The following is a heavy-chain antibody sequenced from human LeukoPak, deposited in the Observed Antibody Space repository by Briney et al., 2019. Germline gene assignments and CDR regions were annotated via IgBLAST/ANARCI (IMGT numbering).Heavy chain of an antibody. D-gene: IGHD6-19*01. CDR3: ARDPTNTSGRYAYFDS. Sequence: GASVKVSCKASGYTFTHHGISWVRQAPGQGLEWMAWISCYNGDTHYAQKFQGRVTLTTDTSTTTAYMELRSLRSDDTAVHYCARDPTNTSGRYAYFDSWGQGTLVTVSS. V-gene: IGHV1-18*01. J-gene: IGHJ4*02. CDR2: ISCYNGDT. CDR1: GYTFTHHG.